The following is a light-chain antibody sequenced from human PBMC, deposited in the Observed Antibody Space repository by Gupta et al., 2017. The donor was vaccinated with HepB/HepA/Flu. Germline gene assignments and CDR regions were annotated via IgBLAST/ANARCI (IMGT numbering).Light chain of an antibody. Sequence: SSELTQDPAVSVALGQTVRITCQGDSLRSYYASWYQQKPGQAPVLVIYGKNNRPSGIPDRFSGSRSGNTVSLTITGAQAEDEADYYCNFRDSSGNHLVFGGGTKLTVL. CDR3: NFRDSSGNHLV. J-gene: IGLJ2*01. CDR1: SLRSYY. CDR2: GKN. V-gene: IGLV3-19*01.